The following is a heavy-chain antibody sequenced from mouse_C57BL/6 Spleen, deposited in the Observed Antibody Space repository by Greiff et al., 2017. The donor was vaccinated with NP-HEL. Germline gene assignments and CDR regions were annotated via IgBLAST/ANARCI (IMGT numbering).Heavy chain of an antibody. V-gene: IGHV1-80*01. CDR3: DSTGSRYGNFYAMDY. J-gene: IGHJ4*01. CDR2: IYPGDGDT. CDR1: GYAFSSYW. Sequence: QVQLQQSGAELVKPGASVKISCKASGYAFSSYWMNWVKQRPGKGLEWIGQIYPGDGDTTYNGTFKGKATLTADKSSSTAYMQLSSLTAEDSAVYFCDSTGSRYGNFYAMDYWGQGTSVTVSS. D-gene: IGHD2-1*01.